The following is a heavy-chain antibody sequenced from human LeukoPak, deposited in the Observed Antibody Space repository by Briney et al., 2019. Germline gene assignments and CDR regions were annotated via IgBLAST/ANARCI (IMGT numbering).Heavy chain of an antibody. CDR1: AYTFTNYA. Sequence: ASVKVSCKASAYTFTNYAMNWVRQAPGQGLEWMGWINPNTGNPTYAQDFTGRFVFSLGTSVSTAYLQISSLKAEDTAVYFCVRDLDPYYDILFGYSSFDYWGQGTLVTVSS. V-gene: IGHV7-4-1*02. J-gene: IGHJ4*02. CDR3: VRDLDPYYDILFGYSSFDY. D-gene: IGHD3-9*01. CDR2: INPNTGNP.